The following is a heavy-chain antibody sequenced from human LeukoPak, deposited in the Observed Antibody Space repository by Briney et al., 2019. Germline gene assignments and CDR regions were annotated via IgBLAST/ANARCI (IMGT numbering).Heavy chain of an antibody. CDR2: IYPGDSDT. CDR1: GYSFTSYW. Sequence: GESLMISCKGSGYSFTSYWIAWVRPMPGKGLEWMGIIYPGDSDTRYSPSFQGQVTISADKSITTAYLQWSSLKASDTAMYYCARQLGSSGDFDYWGQGTLVTVSS. V-gene: IGHV5-51*01. D-gene: IGHD2-15*01. CDR3: ARQLGSSGDFDY. J-gene: IGHJ4*02.